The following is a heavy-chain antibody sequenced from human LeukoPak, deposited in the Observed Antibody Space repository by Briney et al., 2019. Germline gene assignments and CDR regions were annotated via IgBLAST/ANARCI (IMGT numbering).Heavy chain of an antibody. CDR1: GFTFSEYY. CDR2: ISSNSSYT. V-gene: IGHV3-11*06. CDR3: AIGFRAAAVYAFDM. J-gene: IGHJ3*02. D-gene: IGHD6-13*01. Sequence: PGGSLRLSCAASGFTFSEYYMSWVRQAPGKGLEWVSYISSNSSYTNYADSVKGRFTISRDNAKNSLYLQMNSLRPEHTAVYYCAIGFRAAAVYAFDMWGQGTMVTVSS.